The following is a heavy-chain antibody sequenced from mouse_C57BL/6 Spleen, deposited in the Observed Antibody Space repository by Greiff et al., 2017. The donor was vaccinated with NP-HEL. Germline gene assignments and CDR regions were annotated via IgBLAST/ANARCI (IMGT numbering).Heavy chain of an antibody. CDR3: ARRRGNFDY. J-gene: IGHJ2*01. CDR2: IDPSDSYT. CDR1: GYTFTSYW. Sequence: QVQLQQPGAELVKPGASVKLSCKASGYTFTSYWMQWVKQRPGQGLEWIGEIDPSDSYTNYNQKFKGKATLPVDTSSSTAYMQLSSLTSEDSAVYYCARRRGNFDYWGQGTTLTVSS. V-gene: IGHV1-50*01.